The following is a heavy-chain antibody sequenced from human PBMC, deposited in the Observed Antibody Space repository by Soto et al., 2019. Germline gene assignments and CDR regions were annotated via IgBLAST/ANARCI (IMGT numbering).Heavy chain of an antibody. D-gene: IGHD4-17*01. CDR2: IYYSGST. CDR1: GGSISSYY. J-gene: IGHJ4*02. CDR3: ARHEGADYGDHFVGSPYDY. Sequence: PSETLSLTCTVSGGSISSYYWSWIRQPPGKGLEWIGYIYYSGSTNYNPSLKSRVTISVDTSKNQFSLKLSSVTAADTAVYYCARHEGADYGDHFVGSPYDYWGQGTLVTVSS. V-gene: IGHV4-59*08.